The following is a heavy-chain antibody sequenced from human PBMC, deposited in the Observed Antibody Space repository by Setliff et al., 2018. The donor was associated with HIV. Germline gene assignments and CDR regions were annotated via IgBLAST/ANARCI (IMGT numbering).Heavy chain of an antibody. CDR2: IYYSGST. J-gene: IGHJ6*03. CDR3: ARAYGFSSSSHYYYYYMDV. V-gene: IGHV4-59*01. CDR1: GGSISSYY. D-gene: IGHD6-6*01. Sequence: PSETLSLTCTVSGGSISSYYWSWIRQPPGKGLELIGYIYYSGSTSYNPSLKSRVTVLVDTSKNQVSLKLRSVTAADTAVYYCARAYGFSSSSHYYYYYMDVWGKGTTVTVSS.